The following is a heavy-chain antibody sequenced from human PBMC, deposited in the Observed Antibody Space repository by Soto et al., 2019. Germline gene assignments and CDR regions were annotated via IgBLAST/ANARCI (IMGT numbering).Heavy chain of an antibody. CDR2: IKQDGSEK. CDR3: ARSIAARLNWFDP. J-gene: IGHJ5*02. V-gene: IGHV3-7*01. D-gene: IGHD6-6*01. CDR1: GGSISSYY. Sequence: PSETLSLTCTVSGGSISSYYWSWVRQAPGKGLEWVANIKQDGSEKYYVDSVKGRFTISRDNAKNSLYLQMNSLRAEDTAVYYCARSIAARLNWFDPWGQGTLVTVSS.